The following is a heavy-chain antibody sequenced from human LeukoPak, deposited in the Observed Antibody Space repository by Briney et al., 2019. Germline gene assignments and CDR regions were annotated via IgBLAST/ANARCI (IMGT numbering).Heavy chain of an antibody. CDR1: GYTFTSYG. V-gene: IGHV1-18*01. Sequence: ASVKVSCKASGYTFTSYGISWVRQAPGQGLEWMGWISAYNGKTNYEQKLQGRVTMTTDTSTSTAYMELRSLRSDDTAVYYCARGYYDYVWGSYRYNSLDYWGQGTLVTVSS. D-gene: IGHD3-16*02. J-gene: IGHJ4*02. CDR2: ISAYNGKT. CDR3: ARGYYDYVWGSYRYNSLDY.